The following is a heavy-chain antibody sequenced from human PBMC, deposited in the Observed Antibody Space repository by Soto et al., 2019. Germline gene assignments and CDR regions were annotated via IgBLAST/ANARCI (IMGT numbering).Heavy chain of an antibody. CDR1: GFTFSSYA. CDR2: ISGSGGRT. CDR3: AKEIVGGSSGWYSGGVDY. V-gene: IGHV3-23*01. J-gene: IGHJ4*02. D-gene: IGHD6-19*01. Sequence: GGSLRLSCAASGFTFSSYAMSWVRQAPGKGLEWVSAISGSGGRTYYADSVRGRFTISRDNSKNTLYLEMNSLRAEDTAVYYCAKEIVGGSSGWYSGGVDYWGQGTLVTVSS.